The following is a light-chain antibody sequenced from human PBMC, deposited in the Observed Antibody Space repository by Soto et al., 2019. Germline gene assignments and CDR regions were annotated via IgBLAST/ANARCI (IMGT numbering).Light chain of an antibody. V-gene: IGLV3-1*01. CDR1: KWGDKY. Sequence: SYELTQPPSVSVSPGQTASITGPGDKWGDKYACWYQQKPGQSPVLVIYQDSKRPSGIPERFSGSNSGNTATLTISGTQAMDEADYYCQAWDSSTGVFGTGTKLTVL. J-gene: IGLJ1*01. CDR3: QAWDSSTGV. CDR2: QDS.